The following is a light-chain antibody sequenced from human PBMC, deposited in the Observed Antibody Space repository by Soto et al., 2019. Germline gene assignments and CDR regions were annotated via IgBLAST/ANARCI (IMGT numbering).Light chain of an antibody. CDR3: AAWDDHVWL. Sequence: QSVLTQPPSASGTPGQRVTISCSGTTSNIGTNTVRWYQQVPGTAPKVLIYNNHERPSGVPDRFSGSKSGTSASLAISGLQSDDEADYYCAAWDDHVWLFGGGTKVTVL. V-gene: IGLV1-44*01. CDR2: NNH. J-gene: IGLJ3*02. CDR1: TSNIGTNT.